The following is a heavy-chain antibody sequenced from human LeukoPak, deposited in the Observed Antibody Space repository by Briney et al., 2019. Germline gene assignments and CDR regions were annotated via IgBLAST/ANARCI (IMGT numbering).Heavy chain of an antibody. CDR1: GFTFSSYA. Sequence: GGSLRLSCAASGFTFSSYAMSWVRQAPGKGLEWVSVISGSGGSTYYADSVKGRFTISRDNAKNSLYLQMNSLRAEDTAVYYCARGRGRITMVRGVSLDYWGQGTLVTVSS. D-gene: IGHD3-10*01. V-gene: IGHV3-23*01. CDR2: ISGSGGST. CDR3: ARGRGRITMVRGVSLDY. J-gene: IGHJ4*02.